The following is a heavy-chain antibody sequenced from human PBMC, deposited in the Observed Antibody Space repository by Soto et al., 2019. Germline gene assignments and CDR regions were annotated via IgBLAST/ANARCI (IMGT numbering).Heavy chain of an antibody. J-gene: IGHJ1*01. D-gene: IGHD6-13*01. CDR1: GFTFSSYA. Sequence: GGSLRLSCAASGFTFSSYAMNWVRQAPGKGLEWVSTISGSGVSTYYADSVKGRFTISRDNAKNSLYLQMNSLRAEDTAVYYCARDLGSSWYPEYFQHWGQGTLVTVSS. CDR2: ISGSGVST. CDR3: ARDLGSSWYPEYFQH. V-gene: IGHV3-23*01.